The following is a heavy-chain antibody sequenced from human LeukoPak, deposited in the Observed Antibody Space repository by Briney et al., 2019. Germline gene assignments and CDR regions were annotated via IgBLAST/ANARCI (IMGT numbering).Heavy chain of an antibody. CDR1: GFTFSSYS. J-gene: IGHJ3*02. CDR3: ARDPPTGDSGDTTVFNI. CDR2: ISSSSSYI. V-gene: IGHV3-21*01. D-gene: IGHD4-17*01. Sequence: GGSLRLSCAASGFTFSSYSMNWVRQAPGKGLEWVSSISSSSSYIYYADSVKGRFTISRDNAKNSLYLQMNSLRAEDTAVYYCARDPPTGDSGDTTVFNIWGQGQMVTVPS.